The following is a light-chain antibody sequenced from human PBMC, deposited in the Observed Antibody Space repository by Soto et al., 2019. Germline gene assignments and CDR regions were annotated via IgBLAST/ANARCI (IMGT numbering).Light chain of an antibody. CDR3: SSYTSSFTLV. CDR1: SSDVGGYKY. Sequence: QSALTQPASVSGSPGQPIIISYSGTSSDVGGYKYVSWYQQHPGKAPKLIIFEVTNRPSGVSNRFSGSKSGNTASLTISGLQADDEADYYCSSYTSSFTLVFGTGTKLTVL. J-gene: IGLJ1*01. V-gene: IGLV2-14*01. CDR2: EVT.